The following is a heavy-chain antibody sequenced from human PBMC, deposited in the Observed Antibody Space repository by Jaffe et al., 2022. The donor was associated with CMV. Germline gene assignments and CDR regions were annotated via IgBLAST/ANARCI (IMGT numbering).Heavy chain of an antibody. CDR2: INPSGGST. Sequence: QVQLVQSGAEVKKPGASVKVSCKASGYTFTSYYMHWVRQAPGQGLEWMGIINPSGGSTSYAQKFQGRVTMTRDTSTSTVYMELSSLRSEDTAVYYCAREGPGIVVVPAAIPLYYYYGMDVWGQGTTVTVSS. D-gene: IGHD2-2*02. CDR3: AREGPGIVVVPAAIPLYYYYGMDV. J-gene: IGHJ6*02. CDR1: GYTFTSYY. V-gene: IGHV1-46*01.